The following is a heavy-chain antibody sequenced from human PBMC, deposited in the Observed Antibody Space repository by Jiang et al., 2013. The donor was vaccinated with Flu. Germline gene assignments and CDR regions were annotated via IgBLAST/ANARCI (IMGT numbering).Heavy chain of an antibody. CDR2: IYYSGST. CDR3: ARQVQWGNPFDY. V-gene: IGHV4-59*08. CDR1: GGSISSYY. D-gene: IGHD1-26*01. Sequence: GPGLVKPSETLSLTCTVSGGSISSYYWSWIRQPPGKGLEWIGYIYYSGSTNYNPSLKSRVTISVDTSKNQFSLKLSSVTAADTAVYYCARQVQWGNPFDYWGQGTLVTVSS. J-gene: IGHJ4*02.